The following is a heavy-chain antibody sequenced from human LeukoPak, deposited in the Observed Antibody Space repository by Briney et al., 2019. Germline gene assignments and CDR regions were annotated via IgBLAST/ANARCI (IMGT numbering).Heavy chain of an antibody. D-gene: IGHD3-10*01. V-gene: IGHV3-21*01. CDR2: ISSSHNNI. CDR3: VRDRSPGYFDY. Sequence: NTGGSLRLSCAASGFTFSSYRMNWVRQAPGKGLDWVSSISSSHNNIYYADSVKGRFSISRDNAKNSLFLQMNSLRAEDTAVYYCVRDRSPGYFDYWGQGTLVTVSS. J-gene: IGHJ4*02. CDR1: GFTFSSYR.